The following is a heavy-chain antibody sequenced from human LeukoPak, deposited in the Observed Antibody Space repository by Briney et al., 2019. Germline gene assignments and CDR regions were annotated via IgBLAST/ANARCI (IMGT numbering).Heavy chain of an antibody. J-gene: IGHJ4*02. D-gene: IGHD5-18*01. CDR2: IIPIFGTA. V-gene: IGHV1-69*13. Sequence: SVKVSCKASGGTFSSYAISWVRQAPRQGLEWMGGIIPIFGTANYAQKFQGRVTITADESTSTAYMELSSLRSEDTAVYYCARGVVGQLWATYFDYWGQGTLVTVSS. CDR3: ARGVVGQLWATYFDY. CDR1: GGTFSSYA.